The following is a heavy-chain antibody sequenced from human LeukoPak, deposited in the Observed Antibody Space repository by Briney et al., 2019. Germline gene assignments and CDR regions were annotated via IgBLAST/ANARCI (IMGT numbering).Heavy chain of an antibody. D-gene: IGHD3-16*01. CDR2: INHNGNVN. CDR1: GFTFSSYS. V-gene: IGHV3-7*03. CDR3: ARGGGLDV. J-gene: IGHJ6*02. Sequence: PGGSLRLSCAASGFTFSSYSMNWVRQAPGKGLEWVASINHNGNVNYYVDSVKGRFTISRDNAKNSLYLQMSNLRAEDMAVYFCARGGGLDVWGQGATVTVSS.